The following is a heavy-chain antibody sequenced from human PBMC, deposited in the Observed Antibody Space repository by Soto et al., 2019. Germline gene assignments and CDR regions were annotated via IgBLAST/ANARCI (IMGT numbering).Heavy chain of an antibody. CDR1: GFTFSSYA. J-gene: IGHJ6*02. CDR3: AKDQVAGDPYYYYGLDV. D-gene: IGHD6-19*01. CDR2: ISGSGGNT. Sequence: QAGGSLRLSCAASGFTFSSYAMSWVRQAPGKGLEWVSDISGSGGNTYYADSVKGRFTISRDNSKNTLYLQMNSLRAEDTAVYYCAKDQVAGDPYYYYGLDVWGQGTTVTVSS. V-gene: IGHV3-23*01.